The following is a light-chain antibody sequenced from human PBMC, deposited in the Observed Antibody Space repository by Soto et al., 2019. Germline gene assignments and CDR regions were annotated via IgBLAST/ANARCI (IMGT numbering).Light chain of an antibody. Sequence: QSVLTQPASVSGSPGQSITISCTGTSTDVNGRNYVSWYQQHPGKAPKVIIYEVTNRPSGISHRFSGAKSGNTAPRTISGLHAEDEADYYCCSYTSGTSVFGTGTKLTVL. J-gene: IGLJ1*01. CDR1: STDVNGRNY. CDR2: EVT. CDR3: CSYTSGTSV. V-gene: IGLV2-14*01.